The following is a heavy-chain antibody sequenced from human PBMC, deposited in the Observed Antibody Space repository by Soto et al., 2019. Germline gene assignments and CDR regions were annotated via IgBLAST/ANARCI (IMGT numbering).Heavy chain of an antibody. Sequence: ASVKVSCKASGYTFTSYGISWVRQAPGQGLEWMGWISAYNGNTNYAQKLQGRVTMTTDTSTSTAYMEPRSLRSDDTAVYYCARGGSYVSYYYYGMDVWGQGTTVTVSS. D-gene: IGHD1-26*01. J-gene: IGHJ6*02. CDR1: GYTFTSYG. CDR2: ISAYNGNT. CDR3: ARGGSYVSYYYYGMDV. V-gene: IGHV1-18*01.